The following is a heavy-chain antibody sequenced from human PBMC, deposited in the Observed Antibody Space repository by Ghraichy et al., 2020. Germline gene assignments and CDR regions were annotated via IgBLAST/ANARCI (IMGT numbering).Heavy chain of an antibody. CDR1: EFTFSRYT. Sequence: GGSLRLSCAASEFTFSRYTMNWVRQAPGKGLEWVSSINYSSRFIFYADSVKGRFTISRDNGKNSLYLQMNSLRAEDTDVYYCARDASLPGYSYGRPLYGMDVWGQGTTVTVSS. J-gene: IGHJ6*02. D-gene: IGHD5-18*01. CDR3: ARDASLPGYSYGRPLYGMDV. V-gene: IGHV3-21*01. CDR2: INYSSRFI.